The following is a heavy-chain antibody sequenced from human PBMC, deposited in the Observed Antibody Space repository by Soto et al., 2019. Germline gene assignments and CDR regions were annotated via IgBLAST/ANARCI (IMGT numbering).Heavy chain of an antibody. Sequence: EVQLLESGEGLVQPGGSLRLSCAASGFPLSTYGMTWVRQAPGKGLEWVSAITGTGGNTYYVDSVKGRFTSSRDNSKNMLYLQMNSLRVEDTAVYYCARIRGYWYGLDVWGQGTTVTVSS. CDR1: GFPLSTYG. V-gene: IGHV3-23*01. J-gene: IGHJ6*02. CDR3: ARIRGYWYGLDV. CDR2: ITGTGGNT.